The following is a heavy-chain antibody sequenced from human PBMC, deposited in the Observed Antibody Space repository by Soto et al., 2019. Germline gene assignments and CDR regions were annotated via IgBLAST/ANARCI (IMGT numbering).Heavy chain of an antibody. CDR3: ARDLVGCSGGSGYVTTKSLDY. D-gene: IGHD2-15*01. CDR2: INPNSGGT. Sequence: QVQLVQSGAEVKKPGASVKVSCKASGYTFTGYYMHWVRQAPGQGLEWMGWINPNSGGTNYAQKFQGRVTMTRDTSISTAYMELSRLRSDVTAVYYCARDLVGCSGGSGYVTTKSLDYWGQGTMGTVSS. CDR1: GYTFTGYY. J-gene: IGHJ4*02. V-gene: IGHV1-2*02.